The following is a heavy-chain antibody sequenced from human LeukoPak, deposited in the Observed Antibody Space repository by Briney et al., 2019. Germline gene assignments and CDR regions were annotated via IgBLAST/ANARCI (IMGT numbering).Heavy chain of an antibody. D-gene: IGHD6-13*01. CDR2: INPNSGGT. V-gene: IGHV1-2*02. CDR1: GYTFTDYY. CDR3: ARAVAAAAYYFDY. J-gene: IGHJ4*02. Sequence: APVKVSCKASGYTFTDYYMHWVRQAPGQGLEWMGWINPNSGGTNYAQKFQGRVTMTRDTSISTVYMEMSRLRSDDTAVYYCARAVAAAAYYFDYWGQGTLVTVSS.